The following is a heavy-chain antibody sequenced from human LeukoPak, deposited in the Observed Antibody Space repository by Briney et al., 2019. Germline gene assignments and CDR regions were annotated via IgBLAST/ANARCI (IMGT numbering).Heavy chain of an antibody. Sequence: ASVKVSCKASGYTFSRYGINWVRQARGQGLEWMGWISAYNGNTNYAKTLQGRVTMTTDTYKSTAYVELRSLRSDDTAVYYCARPEYSSSSVIDYWGQGTLVTVSS. CDR2: ISAYNGNT. D-gene: IGHD6-6*01. CDR3: ARPEYSSSSVIDY. V-gene: IGHV1-18*01. J-gene: IGHJ4*02. CDR1: GYTFSRYG.